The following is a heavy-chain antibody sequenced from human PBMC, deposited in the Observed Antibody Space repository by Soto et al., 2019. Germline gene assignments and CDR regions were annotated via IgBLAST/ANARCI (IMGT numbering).Heavy chain of an antibody. CDR2: IIPIFGTA. J-gene: IGHJ6*02. CDR3: ARGYYDFWSGSHPRYYYGMDV. D-gene: IGHD3-3*01. CDR1: GGTFSSYA. Sequence: ASVKVSCKASGGTFSSYAISWVRQAPGQGLEWMGGIIPIFGTANYAQKFQGRVTITADESTSTAYMELSSLRSEDTTVYYCARGYYDFWSGSHPRYYYGMDVWGQGTTVTVSS. V-gene: IGHV1-69*13.